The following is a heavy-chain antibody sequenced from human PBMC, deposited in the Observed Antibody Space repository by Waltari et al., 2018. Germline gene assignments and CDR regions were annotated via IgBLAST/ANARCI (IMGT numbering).Heavy chain of an antibody. CDR1: GFTLRNHG. D-gene: IGHD2-15*01. V-gene: IGHV3-30*03. J-gene: IGHJ4*02. CDR3: ASHYCSRGTCHFDS. Sequence: QVQLVESGGGVVHPGGSLTLSCAASGFTLRNHGMHWVRQAPGKGLGWLKVISDDGSIKHYADSVKGRFIVSRDISKNTVFLQMNSLRAEDTAVYYCASHYCSRGTCHFDSWGQGTLVKVSS. CDR2: ISDDGSIK.